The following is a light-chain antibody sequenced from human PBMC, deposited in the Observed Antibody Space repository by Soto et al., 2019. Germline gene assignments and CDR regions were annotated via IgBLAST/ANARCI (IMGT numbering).Light chain of an antibody. Sequence: QSALTQPPSVSGAPGQRVTISCTGSSSNIGAGYDLHWYQQLPGTAPKLLIYGNSNRPSGVPDRFSGSKSGTSASLAITGLQAEDEADYYCQSYDSSLSAYVFGTGTKLTVL. J-gene: IGLJ1*01. V-gene: IGLV1-40*01. CDR1: SSNIGAGYD. CDR2: GNS. CDR3: QSYDSSLSAYV.